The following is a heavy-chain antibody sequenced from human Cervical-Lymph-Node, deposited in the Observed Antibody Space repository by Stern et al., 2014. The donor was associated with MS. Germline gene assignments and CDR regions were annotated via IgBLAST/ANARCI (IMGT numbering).Heavy chain of an antibody. CDR3: ARALGITSSGSHFDS. CDR1: GFSFSSYS. J-gene: IGHJ4*02. V-gene: IGHV3-21*01. D-gene: IGHD6-19*01. Sequence: EDQLVESGGGLVKPGGSLRLSCAASGFSFSSYSMNWVRQAPGTGLEWVSSIASSTGYVYYADSVKGRFTISRDDAKNSLYLQMNSLRAEDTAVYYCARALGITSSGSHFDSWGQGTLVTVSS. CDR2: IASSTGYV.